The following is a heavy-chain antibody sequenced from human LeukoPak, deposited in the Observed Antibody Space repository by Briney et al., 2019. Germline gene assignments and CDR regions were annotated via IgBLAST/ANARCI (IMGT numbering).Heavy chain of an antibody. V-gene: IGHV1-2*02. CDR3: AREISPNSSGDY. D-gene: IGHD6-19*01. J-gene: IGHJ4*02. Sequence: ASVKVSCKASGYTFTGYYMHWVRQAPGQGLEWMGWINPDSGGTNYAQKFQGRVTMTRDTSISTAYMELSRLRSDDTAVYYCAREISPNSSGDYWGQGTLVTVSS. CDR2: INPDSGGT. CDR1: GYTFTGYY.